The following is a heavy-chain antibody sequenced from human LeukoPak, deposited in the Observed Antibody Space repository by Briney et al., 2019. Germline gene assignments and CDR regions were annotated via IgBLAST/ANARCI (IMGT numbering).Heavy chain of an antibody. Sequence: GGSLRLSCAASGFTLSSYAMTWVRQAPGKGLEWVSSISGSGANTYYADSVKGRFTISRDNAKNSLYLQMDSLRAEDTAVYYCATDSPETAAFDYWGQGTLVTVSS. J-gene: IGHJ4*02. CDR2: ISGSGANT. CDR1: GFTLSSYA. V-gene: IGHV3-23*01. D-gene: IGHD1-1*01. CDR3: ATDSPETAAFDY.